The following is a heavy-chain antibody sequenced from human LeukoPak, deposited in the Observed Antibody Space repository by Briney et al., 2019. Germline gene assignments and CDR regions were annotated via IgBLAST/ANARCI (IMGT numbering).Heavy chain of an antibody. Sequence: GGPLRLSCAASGFTFSTYAMSWVRQAPGKGLEWVSLISGRGDGTYYAESVKGRFTISRDNSKNTVYLHMNSLRDDDAAIYYCAKGPKTADPLEEYFQHWGQGSLVTVSS. J-gene: IGHJ1*01. V-gene: IGHV3-23*01. CDR2: ISGRGDGT. CDR3: AKGPKTADPLEEYFQH. CDR1: GFTFSTYA. D-gene: IGHD1-1*01.